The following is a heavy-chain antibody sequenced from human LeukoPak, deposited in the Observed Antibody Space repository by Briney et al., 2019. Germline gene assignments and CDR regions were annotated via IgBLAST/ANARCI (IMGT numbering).Heavy chain of an antibody. Sequence: SQTLSLTCAVSGGSISSGGYYWSWIRQPPGKGLEWIGYIYHSGSTYYNPSLKRRVTISVDRSKNQFSLKLSSVSGADTAVYYCARYDYASYDAFDMWGEGTMVTVSS. V-gene: IGHV4-30-2*01. D-gene: IGHD4-17*01. CDR3: ARYDYASYDAFDM. CDR2: IYHSGST. CDR1: GGSISSGGYY. J-gene: IGHJ3*02.